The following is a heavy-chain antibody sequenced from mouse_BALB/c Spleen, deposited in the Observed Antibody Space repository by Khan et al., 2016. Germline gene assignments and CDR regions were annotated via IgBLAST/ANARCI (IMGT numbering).Heavy chain of an antibody. J-gene: IGHJ3*01. Sequence: LVKTGASVKISCKASGYSFTGYYMHWVKQSHGKSLEWIGYITSYNGATSYNQKFKGQATFTVDTSSSTAYMQFNSLTSEDSAGYYCASPCGSSCVGFAYWGQGTLVTVSA. CDR3: ASPCGSSCVGFAY. D-gene: IGHD1-1*01. CDR1: GYSFTGYY. CDR2: ITSYNGAT. V-gene: IGHV1S34*01.